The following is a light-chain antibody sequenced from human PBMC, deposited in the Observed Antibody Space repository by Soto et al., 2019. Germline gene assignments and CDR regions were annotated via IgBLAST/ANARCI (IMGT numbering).Light chain of an antibody. V-gene: IGLV2-14*01. J-gene: IGLJ1*01. Sequence: QSALTQPASVSGSPERSITISCTGTSSDVGGYNYVSWYQQHPGKAPKLMIYDVSDRPSGVSNRFSGSKSGNTASLTISGLQAGDEADYYCSSYTSSTRVFGSGTKLTVL. CDR1: SSDVGGYNY. CDR3: SSYTSSTRV. CDR2: DVS.